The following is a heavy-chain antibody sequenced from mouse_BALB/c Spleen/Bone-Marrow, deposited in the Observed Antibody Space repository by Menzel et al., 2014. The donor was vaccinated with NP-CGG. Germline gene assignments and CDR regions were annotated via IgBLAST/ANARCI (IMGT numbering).Heavy chain of an antibody. Sequence: VQLQQSGPELVKPGASVKMSCKASGYTFTSCVTHWVKQKPGQGLEWIGYINPYNDGTKYNEKFKGKATLTSDKSSSTAYMELSSLTSEDSAVYYCARWRYPYAMDYWGQGTSVTVSS. D-gene: IGHD5-1-1*01. CDR2: INPYNDGT. J-gene: IGHJ4*01. V-gene: IGHV1-14*01. CDR1: GYTFTSCV. CDR3: ARWRYPYAMDY.